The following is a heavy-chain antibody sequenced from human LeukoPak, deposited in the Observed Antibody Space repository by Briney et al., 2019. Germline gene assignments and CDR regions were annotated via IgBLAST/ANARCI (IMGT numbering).Heavy chain of an antibody. CDR1: GGSFRGYY. J-gene: IGHJ4*02. CDR2: INHSGST. V-gene: IGHV4-34*01. CDR3: ARGWYSSYFDY. Sequence: DPSETLSLTCAVYGGSFRGYYWSWIRQPPGKGLEWIGEINHSGSTNYNPSLKSRVTISLDTSSNHFSLKLSSVPAADTAVYYCARGWYSSYFDYWGQGTLVTVSS. D-gene: IGHD6-19*01.